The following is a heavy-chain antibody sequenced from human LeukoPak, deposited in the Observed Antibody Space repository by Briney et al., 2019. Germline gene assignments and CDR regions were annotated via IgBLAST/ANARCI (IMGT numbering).Heavy chain of an antibody. CDR2: ISSSSRYI. J-gene: IGHJ6*03. CDR1: GFTFSSYS. V-gene: IGHV3-21*01. CDR3: ASSIAARPGYYYYMDV. Sequence: PGGSLRLSCAASGFTFSSYSMNWVRQAPGKGLEWVSSISSSSRYIYYADSVKGRFTISRDNAKNSLYLQMNSLRAEDTAVYYCASSIAARPGYYYYMDVWGKGTTVAVSS. D-gene: IGHD6-6*01.